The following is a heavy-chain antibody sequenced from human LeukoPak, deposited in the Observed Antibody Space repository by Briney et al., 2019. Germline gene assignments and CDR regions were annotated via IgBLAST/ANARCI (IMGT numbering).Heavy chain of an antibody. CDR2: IYYSGST. J-gene: IGHJ5*02. CDR3: ARVGSRIAAAGTSNRNNWFDP. CDR1: GGSISSSSYY. Sequence: SETLSLTCTVSGGSISSSSYYWGWIRQPPGKGLEWIGSIYYSGSTYYNPSLKSRVTISVDTSKNQFSLKLSSVTAADTAVYYCARVGSRIAAAGTSNRNNWFDPWGHGTLVTVSS. V-gene: IGHV4-39*07. D-gene: IGHD6-13*01.